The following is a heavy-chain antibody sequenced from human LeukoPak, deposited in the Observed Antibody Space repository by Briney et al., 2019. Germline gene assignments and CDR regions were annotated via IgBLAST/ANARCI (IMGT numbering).Heavy chain of an antibody. Sequence: SETLSLTCPVSGGSLNNYYWRWIRQPAGRGLDWIGRIHTRGSTNYNPSLNSRVPMSVDTSKNQFSLKLSSVTAADTAVYYCARGRYCSADICSGGDAFDIWGQGTMVSVSS. D-gene: IGHD2-15*01. CDR3: ARGRYCSADICSGGDAFDI. CDR2: IHTRGST. V-gene: IGHV4-4*07. J-gene: IGHJ3*02. CDR1: GGSLNNYY.